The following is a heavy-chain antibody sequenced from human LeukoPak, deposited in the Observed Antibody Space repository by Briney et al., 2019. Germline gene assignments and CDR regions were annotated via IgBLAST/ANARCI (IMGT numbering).Heavy chain of an antibody. D-gene: IGHD2-2*01. CDR1: GFTFSDYA. V-gene: IGHV3-21*01. Sequence: GGSLRLSCAASGFTFSDYAMNWVRQAPGKGLEWVSSISSGGSYISYADSVKGRFTVSRDNAKDFLFLQMRSLRDKDTAVYYCARGPALYCTSSSCLDGVDWGQGTLVSVSS. CDR2: ISSGGSYI. CDR3: ARGPALYCTSSSCLDGVD. J-gene: IGHJ4*02.